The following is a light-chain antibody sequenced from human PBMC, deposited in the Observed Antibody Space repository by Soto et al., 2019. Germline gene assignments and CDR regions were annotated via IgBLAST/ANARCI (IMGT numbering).Light chain of an antibody. Sequence: ERVMTQSPATLYVSPGGRATLSCRASQSISVTLAWYQQKPGQAPMLLIYGAFNRATGIPARFSGSGSGTDFTLTISSLEPADFAVYYCQQRNIWHPVTFGQGTRLEI. V-gene: IGKV3D-11*02. CDR1: QSISVT. J-gene: IGKJ5*01. CDR3: QQRNIWHPVT. CDR2: GAF.